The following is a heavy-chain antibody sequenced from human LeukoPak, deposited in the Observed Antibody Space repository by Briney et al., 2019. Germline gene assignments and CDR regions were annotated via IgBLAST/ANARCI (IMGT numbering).Heavy chain of an antibody. CDR3: AKGPSSGPPYHFDY. CDR1: GFSFSSYA. V-gene: IGHV3-23*01. J-gene: IGHJ4*02. D-gene: IGHD5-12*01. Sequence: PGGSLRLSCAASGFSFSSYAMNWVRQAPGKGLEWVSTISGGGGYTYYADSVKGRFTISRDSSMNALYLQLNTLRDEDTALYYCAKGPSSGPPYHFDYWGQGTLVTVSS. CDR2: ISGGGGYT.